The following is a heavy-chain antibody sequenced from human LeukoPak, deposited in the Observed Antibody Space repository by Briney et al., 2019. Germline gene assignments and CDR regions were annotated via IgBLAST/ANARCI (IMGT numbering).Heavy chain of an antibody. Sequence: ASVTLSFTASGYTFTVYFMHWVRQAPGQGPEWMGWINPNSGGTNYAQKFQARVIMTRDTSISTAYMEPSRPRSDDTAVYYCARVSEYYYFDYWGEGTLVTVCS. CDR2: INPNSGGT. V-gene: IGHV1-2*02. J-gene: IGHJ4*02. CDR1: GYTFTVYF. CDR3: ARVSEYYYFDY. D-gene: IGHD2/OR15-2a*01.